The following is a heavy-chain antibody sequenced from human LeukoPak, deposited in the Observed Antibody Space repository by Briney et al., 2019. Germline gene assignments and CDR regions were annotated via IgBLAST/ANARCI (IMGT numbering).Heavy chain of an antibody. V-gene: IGHV4-30-2*01. CDR3: AREGPTYYYDSSGYNYYYYMDV. Sequence: SSQTLSLTCAVSGGSISSGGYSWSWIRQPPGKGLEWIGYIYHSGSTYYNPSLKSRVTISVDRSKNQFSLKLSSVTAADTAVYYCAREGPTYYYDSSGYNYYYYMDVWGKGTTVTASS. D-gene: IGHD3-22*01. J-gene: IGHJ6*03. CDR2: IYHSGST. CDR1: GGSISSGGYS.